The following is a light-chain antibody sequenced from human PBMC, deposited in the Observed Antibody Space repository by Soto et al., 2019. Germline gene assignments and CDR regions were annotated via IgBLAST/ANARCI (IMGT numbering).Light chain of an antibody. Sequence: DIPMTQSPSSLSASEGDRVTITCRASQSVNTYLNWYQHKPGKAPKLLIYAASSLQSGVPSRFSGSGSGTEFTLTISSLQPEDSAVYYCQQSSSAPLTFGPGTKVDIK. J-gene: IGKJ3*01. V-gene: IGKV1-39*01. CDR1: QSVNTY. CDR3: QQSSSAPLT. CDR2: AAS.